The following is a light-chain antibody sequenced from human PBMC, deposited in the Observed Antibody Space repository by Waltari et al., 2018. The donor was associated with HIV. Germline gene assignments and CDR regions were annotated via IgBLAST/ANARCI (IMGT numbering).Light chain of an antibody. CDR2: DAS. J-gene: IGKJ1*01. CDR1: ENINSF. Sequence: DIQMTQSPSSLSASVGDRVTLTFRASENINSFLNWYQQKPGKAPNLLITDASILSSGVSSRFSGSGSGTDFSLTINSLQLEDVGIYYCQQSFTTPLTFGQGTRVEIK. CDR3: QQSFTTPLT. V-gene: IGKV1-39*01.